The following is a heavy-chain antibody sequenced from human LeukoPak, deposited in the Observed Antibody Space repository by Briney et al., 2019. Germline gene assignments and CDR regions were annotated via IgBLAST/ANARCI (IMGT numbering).Heavy chain of an antibody. CDR2: ISGSGGST. D-gene: IGHD6-19*01. CDR1: GFTSSSYA. J-gene: IGHJ6*02. CDR3: ARGPGRYTSGLLYYYGMDV. Sequence: GGSLRLSCAASGFTSSSYAMSWVRQAPGKGLEWVSAISGSGGSTYYADSVKGRFTISRDDSENTVYLQMNSLRAEDTAVYYCARGPGRYTSGLLYYYGMDVWGQGTTVTVSS. V-gene: IGHV3-23*01.